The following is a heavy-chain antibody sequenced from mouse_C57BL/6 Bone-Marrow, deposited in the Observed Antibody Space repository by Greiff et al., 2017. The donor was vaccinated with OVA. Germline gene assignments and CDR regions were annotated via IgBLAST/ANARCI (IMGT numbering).Heavy chain of an antibody. CDR3: ARYDSSGYVFAWFAY. Sequence: VQLQQSGAELARPGASVKLSCKASGYTFTSYGISWVKQSTGQGLEWIGEIYPRSGNTYYNEQFKGKATLTADKSSSTAYMELRSLTSEDSAVYFCARYDSSGYVFAWFAYWGQGTLVTVSA. V-gene: IGHV1-81*01. J-gene: IGHJ3*01. D-gene: IGHD3-2*02. CDR2: IYPRSGNT. CDR1: GYTFTSYG.